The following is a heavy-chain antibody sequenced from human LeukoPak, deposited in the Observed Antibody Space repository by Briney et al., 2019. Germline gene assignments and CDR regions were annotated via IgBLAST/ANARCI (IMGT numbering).Heavy chain of an antibody. CDR3: ARERDGYCGGDCYYYYGMDV. J-gene: IGHJ6*02. D-gene: IGHD2-21*02. CDR2: IHTGGNT. CDR1: GFAVSSDY. Sequence: GGSLRLSCTASGFAVSSDYINWVRQAPGKGLEWVSVIHTGGNTYYADSVKGRFTISRDNSKNAVYLQMNSLRAEDTALYYCARERDGYCGGDCYYYYGMDVWGQGTTVTVSS. V-gene: IGHV3-66*01.